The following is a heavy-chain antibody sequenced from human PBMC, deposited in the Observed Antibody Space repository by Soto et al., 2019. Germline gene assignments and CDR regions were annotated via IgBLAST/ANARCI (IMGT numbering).Heavy chain of an antibody. Sequence: EVQLVESGGGLVQSGGSLRLSCAASGFTFSSYWMHWVCQAPGKGLVWVSRIKGDGISTNYADSVKGRFTISRDNAKDTVFLQMNGLSADDTAVYYCARGAMGNYYNDYWGQGTLVTVSS. CDR2: IKGDGIST. D-gene: IGHD3-10*01. V-gene: IGHV3-74*01. CDR3: ARGAMGNYYNDY. CDR1: GFTFSSYW. J-gene: IGHJ4*02.